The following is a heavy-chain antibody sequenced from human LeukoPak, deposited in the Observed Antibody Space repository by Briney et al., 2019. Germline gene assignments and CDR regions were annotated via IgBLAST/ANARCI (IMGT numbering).Heavy chain of an antibody. CDR2: INQDGSEE. CDR3: VRDGGVSGYDLLDY. Sequence: GGSLRLSCTASGFTFSSYWMSWVRQAPGKGLEWVAHINQDGSEEHYMDSVKARFTISRDNAKNSLSLQMNSLRAEDTAVYYCVRDGGVSGYDLLDYWGQGTLVTVSS. CDR1: GFTFSSYW. D-gene: IGHD5-12*01. J-gene: IGHJ4*02. V-gene: IGHV3-7*01.